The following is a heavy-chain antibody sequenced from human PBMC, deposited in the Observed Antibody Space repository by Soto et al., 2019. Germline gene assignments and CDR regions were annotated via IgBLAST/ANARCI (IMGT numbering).Heavy chain of an antibody. D-gene: IGHD1-20*01. J-gene: IGHJ4*02. CDR2: IIPIFGTA. CDR3: ARGGDSITGTTSPTPGYYFDY. CDR1: GGTFSSYA. V-gene: IGHV1-69*12. Sequence: QVQLVQSGAEVKKPGSSVKVSCKASGGTFSSYAISWVRQAPGQGLEWMGGIIPIFGTANYAQKFQGRVTITADESTSTAYMELSSLRSEDTAVYYCARGGDSITGTTSPTPGYYFDYCGQGTLVTVSS.